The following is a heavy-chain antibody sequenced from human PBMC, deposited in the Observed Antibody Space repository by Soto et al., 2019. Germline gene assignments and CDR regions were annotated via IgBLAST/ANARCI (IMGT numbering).Heavy chain of an antibody. CDR3: ACALDFCSGYPNWFAP. CDR1: GGSISSYY. D-gene: IGHD3-3*01. CDR2: IYYSGST. V-gene: IGHV4-59*01. Sequence: PSETLSHTCTGSGGSISSYYWSWIRQPPGKGLEWIGYIYYSGSTNYNPSLKSRVTISVDTSKNQFSLKLSSVTAADTAVYYCACALDFCSGYPNWFAPSAQGSLVPVSS. J-gene: IGHJ5*02.